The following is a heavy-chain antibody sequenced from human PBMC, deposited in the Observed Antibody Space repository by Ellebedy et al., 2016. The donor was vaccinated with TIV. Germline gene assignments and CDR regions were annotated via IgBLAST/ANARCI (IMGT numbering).Heavy chain of an antibody. J-gene: IGHJ4*02. D-gene: IGHD4-17*01. CDR2: IYYSGST. V-gene: IGHV4-59*01. CDR1: GGSISSYY. Sequence: MPSETLSLTCTVSGGSISSYYWSWIRQPPEKGLEWIGYIYYSGSTNYNPSLKSRVPISVDTSKNQFSLKLSSVTAADTAVYYCARGTLNYGIDYWGQGTLVTVSS. CDR3: ARGTLNYGIDY.